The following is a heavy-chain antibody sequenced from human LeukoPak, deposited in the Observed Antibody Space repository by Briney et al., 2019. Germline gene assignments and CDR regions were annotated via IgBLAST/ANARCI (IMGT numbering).Heavy chain of an antibody. V-gene: IGHV1-18*01. D-gene: IGHD3-22*01. CDR2: ISAYNGNT. CDR1: GYTFTSYG. J-gene: IGHJ4*02. CDR3: ARHSYYYESSGYFLDY. Sequence: GASVKVSCKASGYTFTSYGISWVRQAPGQGLEWMGWISAYNGNTNYAQKLQGRVTMTTDTSTSTAYMELRSLRSDATAVYYCARHSYYYESSGYFLDYWGQGTLVTVSS.